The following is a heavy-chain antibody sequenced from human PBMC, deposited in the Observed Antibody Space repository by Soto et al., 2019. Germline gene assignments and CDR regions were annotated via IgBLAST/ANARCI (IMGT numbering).Heavy chain of an antibody. CDR1: GFSVTTYR. V-gene: IGHV3-53*01. CDR3: TKGTSTTSGPVY. Sequence: EVRLVESGGGLIRSGGSLRLSCAASGFSVTTYRMSWVRQAPGKGLEWVSVIYGGGSTVYAASVKGRFTVSRDDSKNIVYVEMNSLTAEDTAVYYCTKGTSTTSGPVYWGQGTPVTVSS. J-gene: IGHJ4*02. CDR2: IYGGGST. D-gene: IGHD1-1*01.